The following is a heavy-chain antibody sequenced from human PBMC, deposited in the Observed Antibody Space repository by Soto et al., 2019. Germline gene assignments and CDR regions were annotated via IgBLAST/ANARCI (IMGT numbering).Heavy chain of an antibody. Sequence: GGSLRLSCAASGFTFSNNYMSWVRQAPGKGLEWVSVIYSGGSTYYADSVKGRFTISRDDSKNTLYLQMNSLRAEDTAVYYCARDVLSTGVFDYWGQGTLVTVSS. V-gene: IGHV3-53*01. J-gene: IGHJ4*02. CDR2: IYSGGST. CDR1: GFTFSNNY. CDR3: ARDVLSTGVFDY. D-gene: IGHD2-8*02.